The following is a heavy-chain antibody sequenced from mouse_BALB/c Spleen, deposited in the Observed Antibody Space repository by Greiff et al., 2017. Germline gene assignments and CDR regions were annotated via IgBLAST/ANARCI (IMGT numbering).Heavy chain of an antibody. Sequence: VMLVESGPGLVAPSQSLSITCTVSGFSLTSYGVHWVRQPPGKGLEWLGVIWAGGSTNYNSALMSRLSISKDNSKSQVFLKMNSLQTDDTAMYYCARETLYYGSTFFDYWGQGTTLTVSS. D-gene: IGHD1-1*01. J-gene: IGHJ2*01. CDR2: IWAGGST. V-gene: IGHV2-9*02. CDR3: ARETLYYGSTFFDY. CDR1: GFSLTSYG.